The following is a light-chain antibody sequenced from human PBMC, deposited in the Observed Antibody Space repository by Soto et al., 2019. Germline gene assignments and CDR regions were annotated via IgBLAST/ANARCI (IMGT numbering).Light chain of an antibody. CDR3: QAYDYSLTAFV. J-gene: IGLJ3*02. CDR2: GNR. V-gene: IGLV1-40*01. Sequence: QSVLTQPPSVSGAPGQRVTISCTGNNSNLGAGYDVHWYQQLPGAAPKLVVFGNRNRPSGVPERFSGSKSGTSASLAITGLQAEDEADHYCQAYDYSLTAFVFGGGTKLTVL. CDR1: NSNLGAGYD.